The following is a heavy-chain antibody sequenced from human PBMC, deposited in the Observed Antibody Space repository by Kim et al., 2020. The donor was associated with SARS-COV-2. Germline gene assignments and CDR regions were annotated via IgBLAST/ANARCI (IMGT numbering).Heavy chain of an antibody. CDR3: ARDRPGELLWFGELPTIYYYYGMDV. J-gene: IGHJ6*02. D-gene: IGHD3-10*01. CDR2: ISSSSSYI. CDR1: RFTFSSYS. Sequence: GGSLRLSCAASRFTFSSYSMNWVRQAPGKGLEWVSSISSSSSYIYYADSVKGRFTISRDNAKNSLYLQMNSLRAEDTAVYYCARDRPGELLWFGELPTIYYYYGMDVWGQGTTVTVSS. V-gene: IGHV3-21*01.